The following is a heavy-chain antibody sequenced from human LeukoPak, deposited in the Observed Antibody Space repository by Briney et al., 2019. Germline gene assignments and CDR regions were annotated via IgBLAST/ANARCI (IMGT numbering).Heavy chain of an antibody. CDR3: AREAAAAPYFDY. CDR1: GYTFTSYG. CDR2: ISAYNGNT. Sequence: GASVKVSCKASGYTFTSYGISWVRQAPGQGLEWMGWISAYNGNTNYAQKLQGRVTMTRDTSISTAYMELSRLRSDDTAVCYCAREAAAAPYFDYWGQGTLVTVSS. D-gene: IGHD6-13*01. V-gene: IGHV1-18*01. J-gene: IGHJ4*02.